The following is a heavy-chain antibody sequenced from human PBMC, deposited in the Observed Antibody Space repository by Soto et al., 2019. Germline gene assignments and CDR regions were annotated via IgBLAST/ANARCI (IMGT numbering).Heavy chain of an antibody. D-gene: IGHD5-18*01. CDR2: INAGNGNT. J-gene: IGHJ5*02. CDR3: ARAAPENQLRLRGWFDP. V-gene: IGHV1-3*01. Sequence: ASVKVSCKASGYTFTSYAMHWVRQAPGQRLEWMGWINAGNGNTKYSQKFQGRVTITRDTSASTAYMELSSLRSEDTAVYYCARAAPENQLRLRGWFDPWGQGTLVTVS. CDR1: GYTFTSYA.